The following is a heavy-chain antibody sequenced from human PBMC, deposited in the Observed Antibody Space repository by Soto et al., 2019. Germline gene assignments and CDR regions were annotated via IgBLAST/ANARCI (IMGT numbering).Heavy chain of an antibody. V-gene: IGHV3-49*03. CDR2: IRGKAYGGTT. D-gene: IGHD6-13*01. CDR3: TRDLYIAAAGYYYYYGMDV. J-gene: IGHJ6*02. CDR1: GFTFGDYA. Sequence: PGGSLRLSCTASGFTFGDYAMSWFRQAPGKGLEWVGFIRGKAYGGTTEYAASVKGRFTISRDDSKSIAYLQMNSLKTEDTAVYYCTRDLYIAAAGYYYYYGMDVWGQGTTVTVT.